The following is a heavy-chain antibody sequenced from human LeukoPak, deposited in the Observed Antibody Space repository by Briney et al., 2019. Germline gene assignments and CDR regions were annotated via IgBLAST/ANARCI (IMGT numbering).Heavy chain of an antibody. CDR3: ARDQQGSYYYYYGMDV. CDR1: GGSISSSSYY. D-gene: IGHD7-27*01. Sequence: PSETLSLTCTVSGGSISSSSYYWGWIRQAPGKGLEWVANIKQDGSEKYYVDSVKGRFTISRDNAKNSLYLQMNSLRAEDTAVYYCARDQQGSYYYYYGMDVWGQGTTVTVSS. V-gene: IGHV3-7*01. J-gene: IGHJ6*02. CDR2: IKQDGSEK.